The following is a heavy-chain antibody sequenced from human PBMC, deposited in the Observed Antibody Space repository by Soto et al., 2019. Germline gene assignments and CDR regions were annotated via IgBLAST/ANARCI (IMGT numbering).Heavy chain of an antibody. J-gene: IGHJ6*03. CDR3: ARGSGVPAAISSYYYYMDV. CDR1: GYTFTSYD. V-gene: IGHV1-8*01. Sequence: QVQLVQSGAEVKKPGASVKVSCKASGYTFTSYDINWVRQATGQGLEWMGWMNPNSGNTGYAQKFQGRVTMTRNTSISTAYMELSSLRSEDTAVYYCARGSGVPAAISSYYYYMDVWGKGTTVTVSS. CDR2: MNPNSGNT. D-gene: IGHD2-2*02.